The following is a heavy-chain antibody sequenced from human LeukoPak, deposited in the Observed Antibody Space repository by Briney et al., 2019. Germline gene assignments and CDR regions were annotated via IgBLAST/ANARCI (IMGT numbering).Heavy chain of an antibody. CDR3: ATYRQIQVPFEF. J-gene: IGHJ4*02. V-gene: IGHV3-23*01. D-gene: IGHD5-18*01. Sequence: GGSLRLSCAASGFTFSDFPIIWVRLAPGKGLEWVSSIFPSSDEIHYADSVKGRFTISRDNSRSTLSLQMDSLRAEDTATYYCATYRQIQVPFEFWGQGTLVTVSS. CDR2: IFPSSDEI. CDR1: GFTFSDFP.